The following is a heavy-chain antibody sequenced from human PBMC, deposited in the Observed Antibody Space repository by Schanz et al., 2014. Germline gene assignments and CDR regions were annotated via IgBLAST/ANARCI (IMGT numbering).Heavy chain of an antibody. CDR2: VYATGRT. Sequence: QVQLQESGPGLVKPSQTLSLTCAVSGVSVSSGGYSWTWIRQPPGKGLEWIGHVYATGRTKYNPPRKSRVTMSVDTSQKQIPLKLPSVTAADTAVYFCARQPGYCSAVTCFVDYWGQGTLVTVSS. D-gene: IGHD2-15*01. V-gene: IGHV4-30-4*07. CDR1: GVSVSSGGYS. J-gene: IGHJ4*02. CDR3: ARQPGYCSAVTCFVDY.